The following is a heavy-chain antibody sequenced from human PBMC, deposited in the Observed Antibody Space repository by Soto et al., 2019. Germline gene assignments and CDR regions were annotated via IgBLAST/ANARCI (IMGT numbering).Heavy chain of an antibody. CDR3: AISVWDYGGPLNWLDP. V-gene: IGHV1-69*01. CDR1: GGTLTSYA. Sequence: QVQVVQSGAEVRKPGSSLKVSCKASGGTLTSYAVNWVRQAPGQAVEWMGVVVPMLNTLKDAQRFQGRVTITADASTTTDFMQLSSLRSDDTAVYYCAISVWDYGGPLNWLDPWGQGTLVTVSS. J-gene: IGHJ5*02. D-gene: IGHD4-17*01. CDR2: VVPMLNTL.